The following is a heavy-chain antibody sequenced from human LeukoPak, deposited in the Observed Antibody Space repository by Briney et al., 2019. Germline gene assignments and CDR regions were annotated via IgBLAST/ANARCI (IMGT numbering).Heavy chain of an antibody. CDR1: GFTLGSYW. D-gene: IGHD5-12*01. CDR2: IKSDGDGSGT. Sequence: GGSLRLSCAASGFTLGSYWMHWVRQAPGKGLVWVSRIKSDGDGSGTTYADSVKGRFTISRDNSKNTLYLQMNSLRAEDTAVYYCAKHRYSGYDFRDYFDYWGQGTLVTVSS. CDR3: AKHRYSGYDFRDYFDY. J-gene: IGHJ4*02. V-gene: IGHV3-74*01.